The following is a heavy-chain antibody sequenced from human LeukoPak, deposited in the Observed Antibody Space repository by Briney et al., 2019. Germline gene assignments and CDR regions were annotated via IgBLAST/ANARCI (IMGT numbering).Heavy chain of an antibody. J-gene: IGHJ4*02. V-gene: IGHV5-51*01. D-gene: IGHD1-1*01. CDR1: GYSFTNSW. CDR3: ARPGGSWNEVDY. Sequence: GESLKISCKGSGYSFTNSWIDWVRQMPGKGLEWMGVIYPSDSDTRYSPSFQGQVTISADKSISTAYLQWSSLKASDTAMYYCARPGGSWNEVDYWGQGTLVTVSS. CDR2: IYPSDSDT.